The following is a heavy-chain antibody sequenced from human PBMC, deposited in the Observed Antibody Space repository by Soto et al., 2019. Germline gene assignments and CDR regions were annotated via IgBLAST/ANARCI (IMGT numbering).Heavy chain of an antibody. Sequence: SVKVSCKTSGGTFSSYSVSWVRQAPGQGLEWMGGIIPIFGIPTYAQKFQVRVTISADESTSTASMELSGLRSEDTAIYYCTRGHGFNGASFDYWGQGILVTVSS. D-gene: IGHD2-8*01. CDR2: IIPIFGIP. CDR1: GGTFSSYS. V-gene: IGHV1-69*13. J-gene: IGHJ4*02. CDR3: TRGHGFNGASFDY.